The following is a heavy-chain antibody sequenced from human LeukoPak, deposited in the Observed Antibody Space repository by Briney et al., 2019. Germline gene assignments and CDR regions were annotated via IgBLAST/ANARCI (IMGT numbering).Heavy chain of an antibody. CDR2: IYTSGST. J-gene: IGHJ4*02. Sequence: KASETLSLTCTVSGGSISSANYYWSWIRQPAGKGLEWIGRIYTSGSTNYNPSLRSRVTISVDTSKNQFSLKLRSVTAADTAIYYCARDKDWNFDWGQGTLVTVSS. D-gene: IGHD1-7*01. CDR3: ARDKDWNFD. V-gene: IGHV4-61*02. CDR1: GGSISSANYY.